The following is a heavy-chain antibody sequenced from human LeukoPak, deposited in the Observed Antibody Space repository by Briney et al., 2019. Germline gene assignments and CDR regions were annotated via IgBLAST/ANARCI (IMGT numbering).Heavy chain of an antibody. CDR1: GDSISSVNSY. Sequence: SETLSLTCTVSGDSISSVNSYLTWIRQPAGKGLEWIGLIYTSGTTNYNPSLKSRLTISLDTSKNQFSLRLTSVTAADTAIYYCAREFHYWGQGTLVTVSS. CDR2: IYTSGTT. V-gene: IGHV4-61*02. CDR3: AREFHY. J-gene: IGHJ4*02.